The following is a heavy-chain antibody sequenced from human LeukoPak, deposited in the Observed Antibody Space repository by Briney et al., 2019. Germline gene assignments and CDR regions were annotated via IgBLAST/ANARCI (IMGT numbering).Heavy chain of an antibody. CDR3: ARKGTVTTPFDY. CDR1: GDSVSSNTAA. J-gene: IGHJ4*02. D-gene: IGHD4-11*01. CDR2: TYYRSKWFR. Sequence: SQTRSLTCAISGDSVSSNTAAWNWIRQSPSRGLEWLGRTYYRSKWFRDYAVSVKSRITIDADTSKNQFSLQLNSVTPEDTAVYYCARKGTVTTPFDYWGQGILVTVSS. V-gene: IGHV6-1*01.